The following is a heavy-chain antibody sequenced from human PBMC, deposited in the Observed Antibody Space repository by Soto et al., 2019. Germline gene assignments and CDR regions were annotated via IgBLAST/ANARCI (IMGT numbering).Heavy chain of an antibody. CDR1: GYTVTGDN. V-gene: IGHV1-2*02. J-gene: IGHJ6*01. CDR3: ARELSRSSSRYGM. D-gene: IGHD6-13*01. CDR2: INPNSGGT. Sequence: KISCNATGYTVTGDNMHWGRQAPGQGREWMGWINPNSGGTNYAQKFQGRVTMTRDTSISTAYMELSRLRSDDTAVYNCARELSRSSSRYGM.